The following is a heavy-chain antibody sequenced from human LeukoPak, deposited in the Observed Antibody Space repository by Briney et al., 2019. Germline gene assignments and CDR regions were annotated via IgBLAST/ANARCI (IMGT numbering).Heavy chain of an antibody. D-gene: IGHD7-27*01. Sequence: ASVKVSCKASGYTFIRYYMHWVRQAPGQGLEWMGIINPSGGSTSYAQKFQGRVTMTTDTSTSTAYMELRSLRSDDTALYFCARDWGSIKVIADYWGQGTLVTVSS. J-gene: IGHJ4*02. CDR3: ARDWGSIKVIADY. V-gene: IGHV1-46*01. CDR2: INPSGGST. CDR1: GYTFIRYY.